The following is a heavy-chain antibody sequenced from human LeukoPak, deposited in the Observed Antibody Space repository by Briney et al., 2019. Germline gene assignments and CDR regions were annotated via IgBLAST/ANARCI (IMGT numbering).Heavy chain of an antibody. Sequence: ASVNVSCKASVYTFNSPYINWVRQAAGQGLEGVGWINPNSGRRGYAQKFQARVTMTANTSISTDYMDLRSLSFDDTAVYYCARGRSGLAAAGTYDYWGQGTLITVSS. V-gene: IGHV1-8*01. CDR3: ARGRSGLAAAGTYDY. J-gene: IGHJ4*02. CDR2: INPNSGRR. CDR1: VYTFNSPY. D-gene: IGHD6-13*01.